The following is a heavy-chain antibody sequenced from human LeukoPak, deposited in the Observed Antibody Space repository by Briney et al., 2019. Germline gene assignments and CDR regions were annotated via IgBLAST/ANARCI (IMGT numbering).Heavy chain of an antibody. D-gene: IGHD1-14*01. J-gene: IGHJ4*02. CDR1: AFTFSSCG. CDR3: ATETIGRHYDY. Sequence: GGSLRLSCAASAFTFSSCGFNWVRQAPGKGLEWVSSIGPTGTDRYYADSVRGRFTISRDNAKNSMYLQMDSLRDEYTAVYYCATETIGRHYDYWGQGTLLTVSS. CDR2: IGPTGTDR. V-gene: IGHV3-21*01.